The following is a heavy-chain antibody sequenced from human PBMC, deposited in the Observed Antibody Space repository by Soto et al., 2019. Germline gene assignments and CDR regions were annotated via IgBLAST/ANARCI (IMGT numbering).Heavy chain of an antibody. CDR1: GFTFSSYA. CDR2: ISGSGGST. V-gene: IGHV3-23*01. CDR3: AKDPYPTSFDY. Sequence: GESLKISCAASGFTFSSYAMSWVRQAPGKGLEWVSAISGSGGSTYYADSVKGRFTISRDNSKNTLYLQMNSLRAEDTAVYYCAKDPYPTSFDYWGQGTLVTVSS. D-gene: IGHD2-2*02. J-gene: IGHJ4*02.